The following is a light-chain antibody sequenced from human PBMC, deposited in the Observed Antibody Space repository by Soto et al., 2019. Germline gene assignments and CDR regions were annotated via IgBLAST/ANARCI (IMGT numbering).Light chain of an antibody. J-gene: IGLJ1*01. CDR3: AAWDDSLSVVYV. CDR1: SSNIGSNY. CDR2: RNN. Sequence: QSVLTQPPSASGTPGQRVTISCSGSSSNIGSNYVYWYQQLPGTAPKLLIYRNNQRPSGVPDRFSGSKSGTSASLAISGLRSEDEADYYCAAWDDSLSVVYVFGNGTKVTVL. V-gene: IGLV1-47*01.